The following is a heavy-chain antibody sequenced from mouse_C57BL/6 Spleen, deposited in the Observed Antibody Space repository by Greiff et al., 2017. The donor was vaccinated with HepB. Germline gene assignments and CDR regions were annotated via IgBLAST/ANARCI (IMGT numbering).Heavy chain of an antibody. CDR3: ASRPPDGYLYYFDY. CDR1: GYTFTSYW. D-gene: IGHD2-3*01. J-gene: IGHJ2*01. Sequence: QVQLQQPGAELVRPGTSVKLSCKASGYTFTSYWMHWVKQRPGQGLEWIGVIDPSDSYTNYNQKFKGKATLTVDPSSSTAYMQLSSLTSEDSAVYYCASRPPDGYLYYFDYWGQGTTLTVSS. V-gene: IGHV1-59*01. CDR2: IDPSDSYT.